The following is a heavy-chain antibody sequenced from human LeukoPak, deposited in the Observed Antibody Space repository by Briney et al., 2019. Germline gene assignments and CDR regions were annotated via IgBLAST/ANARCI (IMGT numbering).Heavy chain of an antibody. J-gene: IGHJ6*02. CDR3: AKHLTATNTYIFFGLDV. CDR1: GFTFGSYS. D-gene: IGHD1-26*01. Sequence: GGSLRLSCAASGFTFGSYSMNWVRQAPGKGLEWISYISSSSSSIYYADSVKGRFTIFRDNAKNSLYLQLSSLRPEDTALYYCAKHLTATNTYIFFGLDVWGQGTSVTVSS. CDR2: ISSSSSSI. V-gene: IGHV3-48*04.